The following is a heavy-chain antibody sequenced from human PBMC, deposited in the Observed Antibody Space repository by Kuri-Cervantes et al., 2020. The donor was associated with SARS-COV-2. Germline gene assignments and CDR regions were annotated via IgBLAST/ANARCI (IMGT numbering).Heavy chain of an antibody. CDR1: GGSISSYY. J-gene: IGHJ6*02. CDR3: ARLNDFWSGYPYGMDV. V-gene: IGHV4-59*12. CDR2: IYYSGST. Sequence: WETLSLTCTVSGGSISSYYWSWIRQPPGKGLEWIGYIYYSGSTNYNPSLKSRVTISVDTSKNQFPLKLSSVTAADTAVYYCARLNDFWSGYPYGMDVWGQGTTVTVSS. D-gene: IGHD3-3*01.